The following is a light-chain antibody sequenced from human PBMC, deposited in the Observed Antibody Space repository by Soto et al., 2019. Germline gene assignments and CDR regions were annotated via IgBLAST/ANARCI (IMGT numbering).Light chain of an antibody. CDR3: SSYTTNSTPV. J-gene: IGLJ1*01. CDR2: DVS. Sequence: QSVLTQPASVSGSPGQSITISCTGTSSDVGGYNYVSWYQHHPGKAPKLMIYDVSNRPSGVSNRFSASKSGNTASLTISGLQAEDEAAYYCSSYTTNSTPVFGTGTKVTVL. V-gene: IGLV2-14*03. CDR1: SSDVGGYNY.